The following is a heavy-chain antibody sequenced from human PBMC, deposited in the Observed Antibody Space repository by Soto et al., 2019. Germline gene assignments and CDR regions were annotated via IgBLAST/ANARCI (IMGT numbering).Heavy chain of an antibody. CDR3: ARYGIAAAGGMDV. CDR1: GGSFSGYY. J-gene: IGHJ6*02. CDR2: INHSGST. V-gene: IGHV4-34*01. D-gene: IGHD6-13*01. Sequence: SETLSLTCAVYGGSFSGYYWSWIRQPPGEGLEWIGEINHSGSTNYNPSLKSRVTISVDTSKNQFSLKLSSVTAADTAVYYCARYGIAAAGGMDVWGQGTTVTVSS.